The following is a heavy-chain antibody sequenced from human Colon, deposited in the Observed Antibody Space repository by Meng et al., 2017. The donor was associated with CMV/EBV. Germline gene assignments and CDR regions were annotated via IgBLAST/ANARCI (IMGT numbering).Heavy chain of an antibody. J-gene: IGHJ4*02. CDR2: INRDGSFA. CDR3: ARDPYSSGSFY. CDR1: GFTFSTYW. D-gene: IGHD6-19*01. Sequence: GESLKISCAASGFTFSTYWMHWVRQVPGKGLVWVSRINRDGSFASHADSVKGRFTASRDNAKNTMYLQMNSLRAEDTAVYYCARDPYSSGSFYWGRGTLVTVSS. V-gene: IGHV3-74*01.